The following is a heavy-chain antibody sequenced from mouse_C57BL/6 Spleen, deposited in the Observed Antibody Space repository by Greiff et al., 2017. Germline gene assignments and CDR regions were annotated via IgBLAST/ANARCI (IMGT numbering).Heavy chain of an antibody. CDR3: ARPTYYSNYHYAMDY. D-gene: IGHD2-5*01. CDR2: INPSTGGT. CDR1: GYSFTGYY. V-gene: IGHV1-42*01. J-gene: IGHJ4*01. Sequence: EVQGVESGPELVKPGASVKISCKASGYSFTGYYMNWVKQSPEKSLEWIGEINPSTGGTTYNQKFKAKATLTVDKSSSTAYMQLKSLTSEDSAVYYCARPTYYSNYHYAMDYWGQGTSVTVSS.